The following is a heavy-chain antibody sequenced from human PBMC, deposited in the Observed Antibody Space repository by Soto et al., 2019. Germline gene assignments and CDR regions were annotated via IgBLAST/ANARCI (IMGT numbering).Heavy chain of an antibody. CDR1: GFTFSSYG. V-gene: IGHV3-33*01. CDR2: IWYDGSNK. CDR3: ARDFAGIAAAGTVYYYGMDV. D-gene: IGHD6-13*01. Sequence: QVQLVESGGGVVQPGRSLRLSCAASGFTFSSYGMHWVRQAPGKGLEWVAVIWYDGSNKYYADSVKGRFTISRDNSKNTLYLQMNSLRAEDMAVYYCARDFAGIAAAGTVYYYGMDVWGQGTTVTVSS. J-gene: IGHJ6*02.